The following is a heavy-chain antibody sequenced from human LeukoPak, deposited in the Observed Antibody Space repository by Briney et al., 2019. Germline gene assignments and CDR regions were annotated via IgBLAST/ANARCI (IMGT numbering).Heavy chain of an antibody. Sequence: ASVEVSCKASGYTFTGYYMHWVRQAPGQGLEWMGWISAYNGNTNYAQKLQGRVTMTTDTSTSTAYMELRSLRSDDTAVYYCARSYGDYPPHFDYWGQGTLVTVSS. D-gene: IGHD4-17*01. CDR2: ISAYNGNT. CDR3: ARSYGDYPPHFDY. V-gene: IGHV1-18*04. CDR1: GYTFTGYY. J-gene: IGHJ4*02.